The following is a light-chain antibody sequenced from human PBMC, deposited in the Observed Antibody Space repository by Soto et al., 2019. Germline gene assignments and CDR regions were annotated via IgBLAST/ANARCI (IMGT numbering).Light chain of an antibody. CDR2: KAS. CDR3: QQYNDNWT. V-gene: IGKV1-5*03. J-gene: IGKJ1*01. CDR1: QSISSW. Sequence: DIQMTQSPSSLSASVGDGVTITCRASQSISSWLAWHQQKPGKAPRLLIYKASNLESGVPSRFSGSGSGTEFTLTITSLQPDDSATYYCQQYNDNWTFGQGTKVEIK.